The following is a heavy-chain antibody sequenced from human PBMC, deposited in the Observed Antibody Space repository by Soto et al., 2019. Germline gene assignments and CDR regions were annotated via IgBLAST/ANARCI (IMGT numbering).Heavy chain of an antibody. CDR1: GGSISTGGYY. V-gene: IGHV4-31*03. CDR2: IDYSGST. CDR3: ARGLSVPLFDN. Sequence: VQLQESGPGLVKPSQTLSLTCTVSGGSISTGGYYWTWIRQHPGKGLEWIGYIDYSGSTYYNPSLKSRVTLSVDPSKNQFSRKLRSVTAADTAVYYCARGLSVPLFDNLGQGTLVTVSS. J-gene: IGHJ4*02.